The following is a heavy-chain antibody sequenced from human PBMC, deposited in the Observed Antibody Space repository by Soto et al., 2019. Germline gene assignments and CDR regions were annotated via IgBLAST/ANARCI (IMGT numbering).Heavy chain of an antibody. Sequence: ASVKVSCKASGYTFTSYGISWVRQAPGQGLEWMGWISAYNGNTNYAQKLQGRVTMTTDTSTSTAYMELRSLRSDDTAVYYCARERVVGATERYYYYGMDVWGQGTTVTVSS. D-gene: IGHD1-26*01. CDR1: GYTFTSYG. CDR2: ISAYNGNT. J-gene: IGHJ6*02. V-gene: IGHV1-18*01. CDR3: ARERVVGATERYYYYGMDV.